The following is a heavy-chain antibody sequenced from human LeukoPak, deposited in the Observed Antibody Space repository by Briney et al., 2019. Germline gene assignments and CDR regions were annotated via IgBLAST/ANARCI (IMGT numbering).Heavy chain of an antibody. J-gene: IGHJ4*02. CDR1: GYSFTSYG. CDR3: ATHLDYYDSSGYPFDY. V-gene: IGHV1-18*01. D-gene: IGHD3-22*01. CDR2: ISAYNGNT. Sequence: GESLKISCKGSGYSFTSYGISWVRQAPGQGLEWMGWISAYNGNTNYAQKLQGRVTMTTDTSTSTAYMELRSLRSDDTAVYYCATHLDYYDSSGYPFDYWGQGTLVTVSS.